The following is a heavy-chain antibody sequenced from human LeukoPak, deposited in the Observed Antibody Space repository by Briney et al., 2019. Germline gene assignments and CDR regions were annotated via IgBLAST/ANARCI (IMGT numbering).Heavy chain of an antibody. Sequence: PSETLSLTCTVSGGSISSSSYYWGWIRQPPGKGLEWIGSIYYSGSTYYNPSLKSRVTISVDTSKNQFSLKLSSVTAADTAVYYCARDVPYYYDSSGYPCFDYWGQGTLVTVSS. CDR2: IYYSGST. J-gene: IGHJ4*02. V-gene: IGHV4-39*07. CDR1: GGSISSSSYY. CDR3: ARDVPYYYDSSGYPCFDY. D-gene: IGHD3-22*01.